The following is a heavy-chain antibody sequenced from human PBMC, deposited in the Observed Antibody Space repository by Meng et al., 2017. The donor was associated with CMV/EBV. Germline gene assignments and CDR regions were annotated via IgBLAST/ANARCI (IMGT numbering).Heavy chain of an antibody. CDR1: GLTFSSHW. D-gene: IGHD3-3*01. V-gene: IGHV3-7*01. CDR3: ARESTIFGVVISP. Sequence: ARSLRPSCVVSGLTFSSHWTSWVRQAPGKGLEWVANIKQDGSEKYYVDSVKGRFTISRDNAKNSLYLQMNSLRAEDTAVYYCARESTIFGVVISPWGQGTLVTVSS. J-gene: IGHJ5*02. CDR2: IKQDGSEK.